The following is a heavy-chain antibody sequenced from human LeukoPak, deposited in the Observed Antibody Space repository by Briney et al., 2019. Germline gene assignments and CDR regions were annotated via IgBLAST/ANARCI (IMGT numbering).Heavy chain of an antibody. J-gene: IGHJ5*02. Sequence: GGSLRLSCAASGFTFSSYAMSWVRQAPGKGLEWVCGIIWNGGSTGYADSVKGRFTISRDDAKSTLYLQMDNLKDEDSALYHCVREGAPWGIGAEAGNNWFGPGAREPWSPSPQ. CDR3: VREGAPWGIGAEAGNNWFGP. D-gene: IGHD6-13*01. CDR1: GFTFSSYA. V-gene: IGHV3-20*01. CDR2: IIWNGGST.